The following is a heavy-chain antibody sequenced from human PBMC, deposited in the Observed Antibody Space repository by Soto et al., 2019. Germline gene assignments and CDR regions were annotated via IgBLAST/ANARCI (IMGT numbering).Heavy chain of an antibody. CDR2: ISYSGSP. Sequence: QVQLQESGPGLVKPSETLSLNCTVAGGSISSVHYYWSWIRQHSGKGLEWIGYISYSGSPFYNPSLKSRLTVSVDTSKNRFSLKLTSVTAADTAAYYCARSAQLNAFDIWGQGTMVIVSS. CDR3: ARSAQLNAFDI. V-gene: IGHV4-31*03. D-gene: IGHD6-13*01. CDR1: GGSISSVHYY. J-gene: IGHJ3*02.